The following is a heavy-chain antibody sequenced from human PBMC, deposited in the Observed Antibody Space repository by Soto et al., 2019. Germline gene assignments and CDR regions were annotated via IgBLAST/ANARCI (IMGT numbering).Heavy chain of an antibody. CDR3: ARAGYCSGGSCPPLWFDP. D-gene: IGHD2-15*01. J-gene: IGHJ5*02. CDR1: GGSISSGGYY. V-gene: IGHV4-31*03. CDR2: IYYSGST. Sequence: TLSLPCTVPGGSISSGGYYWSWIRQQKGKGVEWLGYIYYSGSTYYNPSLKSRVTISVDTSKNPFSLKPSSVTAADTAVYYCARAGYCSGGSCPPLWFDPWGQGTLVTVSS.